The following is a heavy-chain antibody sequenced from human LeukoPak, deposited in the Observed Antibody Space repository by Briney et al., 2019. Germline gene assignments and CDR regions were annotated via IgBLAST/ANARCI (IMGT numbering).Heavy chain of an antibody. Sequence: SVKVSCKASGGTFSSYTISWVRQAPGQGLEWMGRIIPILGIANYAQKFQGRVTITADKSTSTAYMELSSLRSEDTAVYYCARANVVPAGYFDYWGQGTLVTVSS. CDR3: ARANVVPAGYFDY. CDR1: GGTFSSYT. CDR2: IIPILGIA. V-gene: IGHV1-69*02. J-gene: IGHJ4*02. D-gene: IGHD2-2*01.